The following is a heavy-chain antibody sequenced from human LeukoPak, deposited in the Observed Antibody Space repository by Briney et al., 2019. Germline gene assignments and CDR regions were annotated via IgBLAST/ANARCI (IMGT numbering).Heavy chain of an antibody. CDR2: IKQDGSEK. J-gene: IGHJ4*02. Sequence: GGSLRLSCAASGFTFSSYWMSWVRQAPGKGLEWVANIKQDGSEKYYVDSVKGRFTISRDNAKNSLYLQMTSLRAEDMAFFCTKDKTYSSLSGGGFDFWGQGTLVTVSS. D-gene: IGHD3-22*01. V-gene: IGHV3-7*03. CDR3: KDKTYSSLSGGGFDF. CDR1: GFTFSSYW.